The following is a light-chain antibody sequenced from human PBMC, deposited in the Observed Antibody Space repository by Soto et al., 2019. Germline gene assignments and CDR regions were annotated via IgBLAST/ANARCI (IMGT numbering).Light chain of an antibody. J-gene: IGKJ1*01. V-gene: IGKV3-20*01. CDR3: QQYGNSPIT. CDR1: ERIYSAY. Sequence: VLTQSAGTLSLSRGERATLSCRASERIYSAYLGWYQQKPGQAPRLLIYGTSSRATGIPDRFSGSGSGTDFTLTISRLEPEDFAVYYCQQYGNSPITFGQGTKVDIK. CDR2: GTS.